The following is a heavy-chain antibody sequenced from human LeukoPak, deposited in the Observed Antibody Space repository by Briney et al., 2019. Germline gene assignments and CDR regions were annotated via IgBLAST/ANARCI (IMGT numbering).Heavy chain of an antibody. CDR3: ASSYQTQGYYYYMGV. J-gene: IGHJ6*03. V-gene: IGHV1-69*04. CDR2: IIPILGIA. Sequence: SVKVSCKASGGTFSSYAISWVRQAPGQGLEWMGRIIPILGIANYAQKFQGRVTITADKSTSTAYMELSSLRSEDTAVYYCASSYQTQGYYYYMGVWGKGTTVTVSS. CDR1: GGTFSSYA.